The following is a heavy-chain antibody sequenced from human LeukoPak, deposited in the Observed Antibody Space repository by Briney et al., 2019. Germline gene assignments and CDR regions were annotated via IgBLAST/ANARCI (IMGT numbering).Heavy chain of an antibody. CDR2: ISGSGGSI. CDR3: AKRGLAAALFR. D-gene: IGHD6-13*01. J-gene: IGHJ4*02. V-gene: IGHV3-23*01. CDR1: GFTFSSYA. Sequence: GGSLRLSCAASGFTFSSYAMSWVRQAPGKGLEWVSDISGSGGSIYYADSVKGRFTISRDNSKNTLYLQMNRLRAEDTAVYYCAKRGLAAALFRWGQGTLVTVSS.